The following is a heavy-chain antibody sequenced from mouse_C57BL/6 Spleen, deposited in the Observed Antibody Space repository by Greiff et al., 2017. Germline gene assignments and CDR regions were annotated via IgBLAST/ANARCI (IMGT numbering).Heavy chain of an antibody. V-gene: IGHV1-9*01. CDR3: ARSPITTVVEGGYFDY. Sequence: VQLVESGAELMKPGASVKLSCKATGYTFTGYWIEWVKQRPGHGLEWIGEILPGSGSTNYNEKFKGKATFTADTSSNTAYMQLSSLTTEDSAIYYCARSPITTVVEGGYFDYWGQGTTLTVSS. J-gene: IGHJ2*01. CDR1: GYTFTGYW. D-gene: IGHD1-1*01. CDR2: ILPGSGST.